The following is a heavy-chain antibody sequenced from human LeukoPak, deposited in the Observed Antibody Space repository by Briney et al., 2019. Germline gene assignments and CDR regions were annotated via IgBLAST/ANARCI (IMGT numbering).Heavy chain of an antibody. CDR3: ARVSRTYYGSGYYMDV. CDR2: ISAYNGNT. D-gene: IGHD3-10*01. Sequence: ASVKVSCKASGYTFTSYGISWVRQAPGQGLEWMGWISAYNGNTNYAQKLQGRVTMTTDTSTSTAYMELRSLRSDDTAVYYCARVSRTYYGSGYYMDVWGKGTTVTVSS. V-gene: IGHV1-18*01. CDR1: GYTFTSYG. J-gene: IGHJ6*03.